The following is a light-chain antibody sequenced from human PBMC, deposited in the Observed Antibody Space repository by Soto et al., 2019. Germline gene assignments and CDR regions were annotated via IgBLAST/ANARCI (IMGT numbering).Light chain of an antibody. CDR1: SSGVWSHNL. CDR2: EVS. V-gene: IGLV2-23*02. J-gene: IGLJ7*01. Sequence: QSALTQPASVSGSPGQSITISCTGTSSGVWSHNLVSWYQQHPGQAPKLMIYEVSKRPLGVSARFSASKSGNTASLTISGLQAEDEADYYCCSYGGSRAVFGGGPQLTVL. CDR3: CSYGGSRAV.